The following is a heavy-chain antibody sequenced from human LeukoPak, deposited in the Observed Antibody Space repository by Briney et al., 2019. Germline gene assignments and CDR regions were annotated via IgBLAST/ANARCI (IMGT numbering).Heavy chain of an antibody. V-gene: IGHV3-53*01. CDR3: VAEDTY. D-gene: IGHD5-18*01. CDR2: IYSGGGT. Sequence: GGSLRLSCAASGLSVTNTYMTWVRQAPGKGLEWVSVIYSGGGTNYADSLKGRFSISRDNSKNTLYLQMNSLRAEDTAVYYCVAEDTYWGQGTLVTVSS. CDR1: GLSVTNTY. J-gene: IGHJ4*02.